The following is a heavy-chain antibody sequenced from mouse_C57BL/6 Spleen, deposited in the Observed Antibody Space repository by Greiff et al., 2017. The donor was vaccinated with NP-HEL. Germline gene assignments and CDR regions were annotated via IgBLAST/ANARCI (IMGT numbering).Heavy chain of an antibody. D-gene: IGHD2-10*01. V-gene: IGHV1-82*01. Sequence: VQLQQSGPELVKPGASVKISCKASGYAFSSSWMNWVKQRPGKGLEWIGRIYPGDGDTNYNGKFKGKATLTADKSSSTAYMQLSSLTSGDSAVYFCARKEARTYYGNTGYFDYWGQGTTLTVSS. J-gene: IGHJ2*01. CDR2: IYPGDGDT. CDR1: GYAFSSSW. CDR3: ARKEARTYYGNTGYFDY.